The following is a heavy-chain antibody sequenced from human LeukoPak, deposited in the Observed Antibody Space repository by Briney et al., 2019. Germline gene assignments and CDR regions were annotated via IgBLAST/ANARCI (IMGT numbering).Heavy chain of an antibody. CDR3: ARGPHYSYYFDY. Sequence: SETLSLTCAVYGGSFSGYYWSWIRQPPGKGLEWIGEINHSGSTNYNPSLKSRVTISVDTSKNQFSLKLSSVTAADTAVYYCARGPHYSYYFDYWGQGTLVTVSS. CDR1: GGSFSGYY. CDR2: INHSGST. V-gene: IGHV4-34*01. D-gene: IGHD2-21*01. J-gene: IGHJ4*02.